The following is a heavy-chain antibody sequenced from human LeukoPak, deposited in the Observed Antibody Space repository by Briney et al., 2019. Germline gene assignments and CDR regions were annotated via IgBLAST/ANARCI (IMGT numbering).Heavy chain of an antibody. CDR2: ISSSSSYI. J-gene: IGHJ3*02. CDR1: GFTFSSYS. Sequence: GGSLRLSCAASGFTFSSYSMNWVRQAPGKGLEWVSSISSSSSYIYYAVSVKGRFTISRDNAKNSLYLQMNSLRAEDTAVYYCARGLAFDIWGQGTMVTVSS. CDR3: ARGLAFDI. V-gene: IGHV3-21*01.